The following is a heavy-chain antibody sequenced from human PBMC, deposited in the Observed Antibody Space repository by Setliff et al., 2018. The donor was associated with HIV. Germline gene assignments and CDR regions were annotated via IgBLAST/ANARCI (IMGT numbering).Heavy chain of an antibody. Sequence: SETLSLTCTVSGGSISSSSYYWGWIRQPPGKGLEWIGCIYYSGSTYANPSLKSRVTISVDTSKNQFSLNLSSVTAADTAVYYCVGSTIAAAVYYYYYYMDVWGKGTTVTVSS. CDR1: GGSISSSSYY. CDR3: VGSTIAAAVYYYYYYMDV. D-gene: IGHD6-13*01. V-gene: IGHV4-39*01. J-gene: IGHJ6*03. CDR2: IYYSGST.